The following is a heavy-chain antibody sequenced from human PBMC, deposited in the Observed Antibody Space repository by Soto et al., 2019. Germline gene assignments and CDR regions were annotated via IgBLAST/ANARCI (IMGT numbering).Heavy chain of an antibody. J-gene: IGHJ4*02. V-gene: IGHV3-23*01. CDR3: AKDFDYYDSSVVFGGFDY. Sequence: EVQLLESGGGLVQPGGSLRLSCAASGFTFSSYAMSWVRQAPGKGLEWVSAISGSGGSTYYADSVKGRFTISRDNSMNTLYLQMNSLRAEDTAVYYCAKDFDYYDSSVVFGGFDYWGQGTLVTVSS. CDR1: GFTFSSYA. D-gene: IGHD3-22*01. CDR2: ISGSGGST.